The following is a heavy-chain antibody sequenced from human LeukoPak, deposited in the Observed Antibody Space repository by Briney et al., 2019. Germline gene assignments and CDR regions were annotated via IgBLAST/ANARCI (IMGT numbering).Heavy chain of an antibody. CDR2: IYRSGST. CDR3: ARRHSSGWFYY. D-gene: IGHD6-19*01. CDR1: GYSIRSGFY. J-gene: IGHJ4*02. Sequence: SETLSLSCAVSGYSIRSGFYWGWIRQPPGRGLEWIGNIYRSGSTSYNPSLKSRVTISVDTSKNQFSLKVNSVTAADTAVYYCARRHSSGWFYYWGQGTLVTVSS. V-gene: IGHV4-38-2*01.